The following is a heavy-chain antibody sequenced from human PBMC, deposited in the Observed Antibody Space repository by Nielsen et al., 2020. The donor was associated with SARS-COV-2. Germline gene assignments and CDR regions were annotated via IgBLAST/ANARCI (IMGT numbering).Heavy chain of an antibody. V-gene: IGHV3-23*01. Sequence: GESLKISCAASGFTFSSYAMSWVRQAPGKGLEWVSAISGSGGSTYYADSVKGRFTISRDNSKNTLYLQMNSLRAEDTAVYYCILPSGPYYYYYYGMDVWGQGTTVTVSS. J-gene: IGHJ6*02. CDR2: ISGSGGST. CDR3: ILPSGPYYYYYYGMDV. D-gene: IGHD3-10*01. CDR1: GFTFSSYA.